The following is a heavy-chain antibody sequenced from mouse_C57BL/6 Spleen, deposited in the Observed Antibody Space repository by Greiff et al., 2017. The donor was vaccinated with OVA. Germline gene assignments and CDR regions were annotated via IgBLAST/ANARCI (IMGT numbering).Heavy chain of an antibody. Sequence: QVQLQQPGAELVRPGSSVKLSCKASGYTFTSYWMHWVKQRPIQGLEWIGNIDPSDSETHYNQKFKDKATLTVDKSSSTAYMQLSSLTSEDSAVYYCATLITTVVATGAMDYWGQGTSGTVSS. D-gene: IGHD1-1*01. V-gene: IGHV1-52*01. J-gene: IGHJ4*01. CDR2: IDPSDSET. CDR1: GYTFTSYW. CDR3: ATLITTVVATGAMDY.